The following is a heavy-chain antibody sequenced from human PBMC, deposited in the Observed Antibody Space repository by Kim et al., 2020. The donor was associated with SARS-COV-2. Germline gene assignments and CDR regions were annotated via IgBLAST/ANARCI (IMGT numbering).Heavy chain of an antibody. CDR1: GFTFSSYS. CDR2: ISSSSSYI. Sequence: GGSLRLSCAASGFTFSSYSMNWVRQAPGKGLEWVSSISSSSSYIYYADSVKGRFTISRDNAKNSLYLQMNSLRAEDTAVYYCARHNAERGMDVWGQGTTVTVSS. J-gene: IGHJ6*02. V-gene: IGHV3-21*01. D-gene: IGHD1-20*01. CDR3: ARHNAERGMDV.